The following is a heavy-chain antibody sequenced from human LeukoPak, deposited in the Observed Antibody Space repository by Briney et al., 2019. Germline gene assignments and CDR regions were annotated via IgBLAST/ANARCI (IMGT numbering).Heavy chain of an antibody. J-gene: IGHJ4*02. CDR1: GGSISSYY. Sequence: PSGTLSLTCTASGGSISSYYWSWIRQPPGKGLEWIGYIYYSGSTNYNPSLKSRVTISVDTSKNQFSLKLSSVTAADTAVYYCARRGWLHYYFDCWGQGTLVTVSS. CDR3: ARRGWLHYYFDC. CDR2: IYYSGST. V-gene: IGHV4-59*01. D-gene: IGHD5-24*01.